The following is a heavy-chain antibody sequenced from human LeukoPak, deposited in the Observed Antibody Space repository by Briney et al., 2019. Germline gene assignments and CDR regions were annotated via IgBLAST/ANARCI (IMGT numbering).Heavy chain of an antibody. J-gene: IGHJ4*02. V-gene: IGHV3-53*01. D-gene: IGHD3-10*01. CDR3: ARLDSVVRGVQFDY. CDR1: EFTVSGNY. CDR2: IYSGGST. Sequence: GGSLRLSCVASEFTVSGNYMSWVRQAPGKGLEWVSLIYSGGSTYYADSVKGRFAISGDYSKNTVYLQMNSLRAGDTAVYYCARLDSVVRGVQFDYWGQGTLVTVSS.